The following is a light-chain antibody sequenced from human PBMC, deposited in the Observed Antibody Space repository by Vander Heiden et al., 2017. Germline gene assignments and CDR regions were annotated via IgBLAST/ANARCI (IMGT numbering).Light chain of an antibody. CDR1: QRVLYCPNNQNY. Sequence: DIVMTQSPDSLPLSLGERATTHCRPSQRVLYCPNNQNYLAWYQQKPGQPPKLLIYWASTRESGVPDRFSGSGSGTYFTLTISSLQAEDVAVYSCQQYYSIPPTFGQGTKVEIK. V-gene: IGKV4-1*01. CDR2: WAS. J-gene: IGKJ1*01. CDR3: QQYYSIPPT.